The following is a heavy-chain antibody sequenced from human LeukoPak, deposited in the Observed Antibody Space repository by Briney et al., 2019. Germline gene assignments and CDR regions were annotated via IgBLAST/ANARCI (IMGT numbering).Heavy chain of an antibody. CDR2: ISSSSSTI. V-gene: IGHV3-48*01. CDR3: ARDPPLRFLEWLSPSGMDV. CDR1: GFTFSSYS. D-gene: IGHD3-3*01. J-gene: IGHJ6*02. Sequence: GGSLRLSCAASGFTFSSYSMNWVRQAPGKGLEWVSYISSSSSTIYYADSAKGRFTISRDNAKNSLYLQMNSLRAEDTAVYYCARDPPLRFLEWLSPSGMDVWGQGTTVTVSS.